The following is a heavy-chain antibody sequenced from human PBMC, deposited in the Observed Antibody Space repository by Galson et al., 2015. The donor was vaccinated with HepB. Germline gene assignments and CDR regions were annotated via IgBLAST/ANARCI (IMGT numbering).Heavy chain of an antibody. CDR1: GYIFNTYW. J-gene: IGHJ6*03. Sequence: QSGAEVKKPGESLRISCTGSGYIFNTYWISWVRQMPGKGLEWMGRIDPRDSYTNYSPSFQGHVTISADKSIGTAYLQWSSLKASDSALYYCARQEQVVLRGISYYYMDVWGEGTTVTVSS. V-gene: IGHV5-10-1*01. CDR2: IDPRDSYT. CDR3: ARQEQVVLRGISYYYMDV. D-gene: IGHD6-6*01.